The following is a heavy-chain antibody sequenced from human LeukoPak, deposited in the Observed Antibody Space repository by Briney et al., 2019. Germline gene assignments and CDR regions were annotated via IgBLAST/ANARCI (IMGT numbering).Heavy chain of an antibody. V-gene: IGHV3-23*01. Sequence: GGSLRLSCAASGFTFSSYAMSWVRQAPGKGLEWVSAISGSGGSTYYAGSVKGRFTISRDNSKNTLYLQMNSLRAEDTAVYYCAKDGIKWELLPISFDYWGQGTLVTVSS. CDR1: GFTFSSYA. D-gene: IGHD1-26*01. CDR3: AKDGIKWELLPISFDY. J-gene: IGHJ4*02. CDR2: ISGSGGST.